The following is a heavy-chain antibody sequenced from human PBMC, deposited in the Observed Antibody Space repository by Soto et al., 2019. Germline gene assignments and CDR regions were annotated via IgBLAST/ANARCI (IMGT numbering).Heavy chain of an antibody. CDR3: ARTYYYDSSGYYLDY. Sequence: SETLSLTCTVSVGSISSYYWRWIRQPPGKGLEWIGSIYYSGTTNYNPSLKSRVTISVDTSKNQFSLKLSSVTAADTAVYYCARTYYYDSSGYYLDYWGQGTLVIVS. D-gene: IGHD3-22*01. CDR2: IYYSGTT. V-gene: IGHV4-59*01. CDR1: VGSISSYY. J-gene: IGHJ4*02.